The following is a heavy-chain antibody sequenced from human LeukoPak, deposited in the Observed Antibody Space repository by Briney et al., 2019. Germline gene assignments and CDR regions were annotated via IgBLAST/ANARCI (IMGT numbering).Heavy chain of an antibody. Sequence: SETLSLTCTVSGGSISSSSYYWGWIRQPPGKGLEWIGTIYYSGSTYCTPSLKSRVTISLDTSKNQFSLKLSSVTAADTAVYYCARGGVSGTTEVYGYYFDYWGQGTLVTVSS. CDR1: GGSISSSSYY. D-gene: IGHD1-7*01. CDR2: IYYSGST. V-gene: IGHV4-39*07. CDR3: ARGGVSGTTEVYGYYFDY. J-gene: IGHJ4*02.